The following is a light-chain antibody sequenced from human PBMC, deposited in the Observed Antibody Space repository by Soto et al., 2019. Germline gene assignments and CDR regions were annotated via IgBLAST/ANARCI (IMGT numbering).Light chain of an antibody. Sequence: EVVLTQSPVTMSLSPGERATLSCRASQSFRGLLAWYQQKPGQAPRLLIYDAYNRATGIPPRFSGSGSGKDFTITISSLEPEDSAVYYCQQRHMSPITFGQGTRLEIK. V-gene: IGKV3-11*01. J-gene: IGKJ5*01. CDR3: QQRHMSPIT. CDR2: DAY. CDR1: QSFRGL.